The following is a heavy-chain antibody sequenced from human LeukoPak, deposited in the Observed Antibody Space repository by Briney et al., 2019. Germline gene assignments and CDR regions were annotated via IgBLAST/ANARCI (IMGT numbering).Heavy chain of an antibody. CDR2: INPSGGST. Sequence: GASVKVPCKASGYTFTSYYMHWVRQAPGQGLEWMGIINPSGGSTSYAQKFQGRVTITADKSTSTAYMELSSLRSEDTAVYYCARGTGITMVRGAIPPWSHFDYWGQGTLVTVSS. D-gene: IGHD3-10*01. J-gene: IGHJ4*02. CDR1: GYTFTSYY. CDR3: ARGTGITMVRGAIPPWSHFDY. V-gene: IGHV1-46*01.